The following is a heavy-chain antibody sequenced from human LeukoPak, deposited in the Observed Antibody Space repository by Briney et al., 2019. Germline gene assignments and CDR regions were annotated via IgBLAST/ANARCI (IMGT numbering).Heavy chain of an antibody. Sequence: GGSLRLSCAASGFTFSSYSMNWVRQAPGKGLEWVSSISSSSSYIYYADSVKGRFTISRDNAKNSLYPQMNSLRAEDTAVYYCARGLWFGTTDYWGQGTLVTVSS. D-gene: IGHD3-10*01. J-gene: IGHJ4*02. CDR2: ISSSSSYI. CDR3: ARGLWFGTTDY. V-gene: IGHV3-21*01. CDR1: GFTFSSYS.